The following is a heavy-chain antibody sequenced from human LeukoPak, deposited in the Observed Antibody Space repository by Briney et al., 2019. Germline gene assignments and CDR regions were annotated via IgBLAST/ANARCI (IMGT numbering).Heavy chain of an antibody. CDR2: INHSGST. D-gene: IGHD5-18*01. CDR3: ASPNGRYSYAWHY. J-gene: IGHJ4*02. CDR1: GFTFSTYW. V-gene: IGHV4-34*08. Sequence: PGGSLRLSCAASGFTFSTYWMSWIRQPPGKGLEWIGEINHSGSTNYNPSLKSRVTISVDTSKNQFSLKLSSVTAADTAVYYCASPNGRYSYAWHYWGQGTLVTVSS.